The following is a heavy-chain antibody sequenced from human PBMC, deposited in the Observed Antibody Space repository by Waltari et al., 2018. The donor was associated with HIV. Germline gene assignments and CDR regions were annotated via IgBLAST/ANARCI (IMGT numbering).Heavy chain of an antibody. CDR2: IYTSGST. D-gene: IGHD3-3*01. J-gene: IGHJ5*02. CDR1: GGSISSGSYY. V-gene: IGHV4-61*02. Sequence: QVQLQESGPGLVKPSQTPSLTCTVSGGSISSGSYYWSWIRQPAGKGLELIGRIYTSGSTNYNPSLESRVTISVDTSRNQFSLKLRSVTAADTAVYYCARAYYDFWSGTGSSGNWFDPWGQGTLVTVSS. CDR3: ARAYYDFWSGTGSSGNWFDP.